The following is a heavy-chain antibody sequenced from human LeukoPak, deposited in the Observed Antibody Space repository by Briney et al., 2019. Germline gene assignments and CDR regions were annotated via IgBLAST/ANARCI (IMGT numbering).Heavy chain of an antibody. Sequence: SETLSLTCAVYGGSFSGYYWSWIRQPPGKGLEWIGEINHSGSTNYNPSLRSRVTISVDTSKNQFSLKLSSVTAADTAVYYCASRPYYDFWGGYLIWGQGTMVTVSS. CDR1: GGSFSGYY. CDR2: INHSGST. J-gene: IGHJ3*02. CDR3: ASRPYYDFWGGYLI. V-gene: IGHV4-34*01. D-gene: IGHD3-3*01.